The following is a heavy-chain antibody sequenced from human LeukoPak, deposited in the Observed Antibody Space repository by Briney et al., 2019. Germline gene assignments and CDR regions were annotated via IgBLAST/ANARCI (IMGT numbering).Heavy chain of an antibody. CDR2: IDISGGST. CDR3: ADEVRPNDY. J-gene: IGHJ4*02. CDR1: GFTFSSYA. D-gene: IGHD1-1*01. V-gene: IGHV3-23*01. Sequence: GGSLRLSCAASGFTFSSYAMSWVRQAPGKGLEWVSGIDISGGSTYYADSAEGRFTISRDNSKNTLYLQMNGLRVEDTALYYCADEVRPNDYWGQGTLVTVSS.